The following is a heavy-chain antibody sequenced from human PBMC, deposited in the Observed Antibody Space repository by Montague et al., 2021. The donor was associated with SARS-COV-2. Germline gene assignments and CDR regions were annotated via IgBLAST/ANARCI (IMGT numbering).Heavy chain of an antibody. CDR1: GFTFSSIS. V-gene: IGHV3-21*01. CDR3: ARFETSKFYSSGMDV. CDR2: ISSESAYI. Sequence: SLRLSCAASGFTFSSISMNWVRQAPGERLEWVSSISSESAYIVYAESVRGRFTISRDNAQNLLYLQMNSLRAEDTAVYYCARFETSKFYSSGMDVWGQGTTVTVSS. J-gene: IGHJ6*02. D-gene: IGHD2-15*01.